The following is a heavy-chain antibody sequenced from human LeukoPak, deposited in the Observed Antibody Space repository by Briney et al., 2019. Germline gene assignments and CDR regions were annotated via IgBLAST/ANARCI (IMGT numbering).Heavy chain of an antibody. D-gene: IGHD6-19*01. CDR3: AKGRSGWGNFDY. J-gene: IGHJ4*02. CDR1: GLTFSSDA. V-gene: IGHV3-23*01. Sequence: GGSLRLSCAASGLTFSSDAMSWVRQAPGKGLEWVSTISGSGDTTYSADSVRGRFTISRDNSKNTLYLQMNSLRAEGTAVYYCAKGRSGWGNFDYWGQGTLVTVSS. CDR2: ISGSGDTT.